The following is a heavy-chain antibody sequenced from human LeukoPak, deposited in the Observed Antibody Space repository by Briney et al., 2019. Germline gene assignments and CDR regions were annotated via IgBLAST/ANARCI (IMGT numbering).Heavy chain of an antibody. CDR2: IKSKADGETI. D-gene: IGHD1-20*01. CDR1: GLIFKDAW. J-gene: IGHJ4*02. V-gene: IGHV3-15*07. CDR3: STLTSRGLSDS. Sequence: GGSLRLSCAASGLIFKDAWMSWVRQAPGRGLEWVGRIKSKADGETIDYAAPVKGRFTFSRDDSKNMLYLQMNSLKSEDTAVYYCSTLTSRGLSDSWGQGTLVTVSS.